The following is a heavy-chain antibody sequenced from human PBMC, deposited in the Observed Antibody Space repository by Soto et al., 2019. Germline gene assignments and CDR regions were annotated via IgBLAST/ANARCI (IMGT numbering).Heavy chain of an antibody. Sequence: GESLKISCNGSGYRFSHYWIGWVRQMPGKGLEWMGIIYPGDSHTRYSPSFQGQVTMAADKSTNTAHLQLSSLKASDTAIYYCARLGSSSGHSYQYHGMDVWGQGTRVTVYS. CDR3: ARLGSSSGHSYQYHGMDV. CDR1: GYRFSHYW. D-gene: IGHD2-15*01. J-gene: IGHJ6*02. V-gene: IGHV5-51*01. CDR2: IYPGDSHT.